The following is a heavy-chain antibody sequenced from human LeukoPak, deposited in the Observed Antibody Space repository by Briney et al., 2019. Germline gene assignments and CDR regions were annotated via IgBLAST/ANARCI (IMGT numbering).Heavy chain of an antibody. CDR2: INSDGSEG. Sequence: GGSLRLSCAVSGFTFSGFWMSWSRQAPGKGLEWVASINSDGSEGYYADVVKGRFTISRDNAKNSLYLQINSLRAEDTAVYYCARSSYSSSSSIWGQGTMVTVSS. V-gene: IGHV3-7*03. CDR3: ARSSYSSSSSI. CDR1: GFTFSGFW. J-gene: IGHJ3*02. D-gene: IGHD6-6*01.